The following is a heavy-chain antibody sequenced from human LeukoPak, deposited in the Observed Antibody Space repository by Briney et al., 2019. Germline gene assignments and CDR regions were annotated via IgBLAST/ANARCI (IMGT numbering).Heavy chain of an antibody. CDR1: GFSFSSSA. V-gene: IGHV3-30*03. D-gene: IGHD5-18*01. CDR3: AISGYSYGYGY. CDR2: ISYDGSNK. J-gene: IGHJ4*02. Sequence: GGSLRLSCAASGFSFSSSAMNWVRQAPGKGLEWVAVISYDGSNKYHADSVKGRFTISRDNSKNALYLQMNSLRAEDTAVYYCAISGYSYGYGYWGQGTLVTVSS.